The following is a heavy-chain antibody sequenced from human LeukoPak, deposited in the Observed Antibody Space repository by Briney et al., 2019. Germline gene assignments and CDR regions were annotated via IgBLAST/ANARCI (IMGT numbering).Heavy chain of an antibody. CDR1: GGSFSGYY. V-gene: IGHV4-34*01. CDR2: INHSGST. Sequence: SETLSLICAVYGGSFSGYYWSWIRQPPGKGLEWIGEINHSGSTNYNPSLTSRVTISVDTSKNQFSLKLSSVTAADTAVYYCARVRYYDSSGYYSGYFDLWGRGTLVTVSS. CDR3: ARVRYYDSSGYYSGYFDL. D-gene: IGHD3-22*01. J-gene: IGHJ2*01.